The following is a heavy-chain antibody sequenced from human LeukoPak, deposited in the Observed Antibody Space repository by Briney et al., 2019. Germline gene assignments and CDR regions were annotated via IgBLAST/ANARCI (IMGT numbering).Heavy chain of an antibody. CDR3: ARADPYGYNYAGKEELKLSDY. V-gene: IGHV3-30-3*01. D-gene: IGHD5-24*01. CDR1: GFTFSSYA. Sequence: GGSLRLSCAASGFTFSSYAMHWVRQAPGKGLEWVAVISYDGSNKYYADSVKGRFTISRDNSKNTLYLQMNSLRAEDTAVYYCARADPYGYNYAGKEELKLSDYWGQGALVTVSS. CDR2: ISYDGSNK. J-gene: IGHJ4*02.